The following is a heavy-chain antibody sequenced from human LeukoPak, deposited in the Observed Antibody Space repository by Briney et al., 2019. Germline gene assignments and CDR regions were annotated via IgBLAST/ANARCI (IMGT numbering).Heavy chain of an antibody. Sequence: SGGSLRLSCAASGFTFSSYWMSWVRQAPGKGLEWVANIKQDGSERYYVDSVKGRFTISRDNAKNSLYLQMNSLRAVDTAVYYCAVEYSSSSNWGQGTLVTVSS. CDR1: GFTFSSYW. CDR2: IKQDGSER. D-gene: IGHD6-6*01. V-gene: IGHV3-7*01. CDR3: AVEYSSSSN. J-gene: IGHJ4*02.